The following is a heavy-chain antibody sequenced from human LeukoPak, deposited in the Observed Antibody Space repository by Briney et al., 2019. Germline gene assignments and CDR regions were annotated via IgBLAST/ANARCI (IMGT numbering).Heavy chain of an antibody. CDR1: DESFSGYY. V-gene: IGHV4-34*01. CDR3: ARVGWLQLHGTFDY. D-gene: IGHD5-24*01. Sequence: SETLSLTCAVYDESFSGYYCSWIRQPPRKGLEWIGEIDHSGSTNYNPSLQSRVTISVDTSKNQFSLKLSSVTAADTAVYYCARVGWLQLHGTFDYWGQGTLVIVSS. CDR2: IDHSGST. J-gene: IGHJ4*02.